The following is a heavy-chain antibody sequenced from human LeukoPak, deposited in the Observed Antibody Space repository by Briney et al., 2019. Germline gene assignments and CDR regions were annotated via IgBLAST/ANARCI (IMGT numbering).Heavy chain of an antibody. CDR1: GGSISSSSYY. Sequence: SETPSLTCTVSGGSISSSSYYWGWIRQPPGKGLEWIGSIYYSGSTYYNPSLKSRATISVDTSKNQFSLKLSSVTAADTAVYYCARRQQLAELFDYWGQGTLVTVSS. D-gene: IGHD6-13*01. CDR2: IYYSGST. J-gene: IGHJ4*02. CDR3: ARRQQLAELFDY. V-gene: IGHV4-39*01.